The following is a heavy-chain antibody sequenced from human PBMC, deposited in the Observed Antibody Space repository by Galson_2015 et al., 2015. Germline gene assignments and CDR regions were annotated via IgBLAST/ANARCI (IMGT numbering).Heavy chain of an antibody. CDR3: ARANRGDFWSGYYYYGMDV. J-gene: IGHJ6*02. Sequence: SLRLSCAASGFTFSSYAMHWVRQAPGKGLEWVAVISYDGSNKYYADSVKGRFTISRDNSKNTLYLQMNSLRAEDTAVYYCARANRGDFWSGYYYYGMDVWGQGTTVTVSS. V-gene: IGHV3-30-3*01. D-gene: IGHD3-3*01. CDR2: ISYDGSNK. CDR1: GFTFSSYA.